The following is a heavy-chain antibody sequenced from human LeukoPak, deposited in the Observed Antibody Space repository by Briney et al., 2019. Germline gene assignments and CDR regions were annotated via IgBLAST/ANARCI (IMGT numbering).Heavy chain of an antibody. V-gene: IGHV1-2*02. CDR3: ARDGAYYYDSSEILNWFDP. J-gene: IGHJ5*02. D-gene: IGHD3-22*01. Sequence: ASVKVSCKASGYTFTAYFIHWVRQAPGQGLEWVGWINPNTGDTSYAQKFQGRVTLTGDTSITTAYMELSSLRSEDTAVYYCARDGAYYYDSSEILNWFDPWGQGTLVTVSS. CDR1: GYTFTAYF. CDR2: INPNTGDT.